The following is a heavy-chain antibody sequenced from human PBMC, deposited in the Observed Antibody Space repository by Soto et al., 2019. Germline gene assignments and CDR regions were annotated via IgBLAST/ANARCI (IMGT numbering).Heavy chain of an antibody. CDR3: ARRDGSSWYGIDY. Sequence: SETLSLTCTVSGGSMSNYYWSWIRQPPGKGLEWIGFIYYTGSNTYSPSLKSRVTISLDTSKNQFSLKLSSVTAADTAVYYCARRDGSSWYGIDYWGQGTLVTVSS. V-gene: IGHV4-59*08. J-gene: IGHJ4*02. CDR1: GGSMSNYY. CDR2: IYYTGSN. D-gene: IGHD6-13*01.